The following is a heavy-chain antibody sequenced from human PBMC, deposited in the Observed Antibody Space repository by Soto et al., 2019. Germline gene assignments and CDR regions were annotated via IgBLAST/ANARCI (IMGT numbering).Heavy chain of an antibody. J-gene: IGHJ3*02. V-gene: IGHV1-18*01. CDR3: ASGYCTSTTCYYAFDI. CDR1: GYTFISYG. D-gene: IGHD2-2*03. CDR2: ISAYNGNT. Sequence: QVQLVQSGAEVKKPGASVKVSCKASGYTFISYGISWVRLAPGQGLEWMGWISAYNGNTNYAQQFQGRVTMTTDTSTNTAYMELRSLRSDDTAVYYCASGYCTSTTCYYAFDIWGQGTMVTVSS.